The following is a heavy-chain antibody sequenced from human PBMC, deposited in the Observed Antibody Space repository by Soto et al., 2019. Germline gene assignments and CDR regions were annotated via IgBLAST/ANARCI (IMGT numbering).Heavy chain of an antibody. D-gene: IGHD5-18*01. J-gene: IGHJ4*02. CDR3: VTGYHSDY. CDR2: IKKDGSEK. CDR1: GISTSSYW. V-gene: IGHV3-7*03. Sequence: GGSLRLSCAASGISTSSYWMGWVRQAPGRGLEWVASIKKDGSEKYYMDSLKGRFTTSRDNALNSLYLQMNSLRAEDTAVYFCVTGYHSDYWGQGTLVTVS.